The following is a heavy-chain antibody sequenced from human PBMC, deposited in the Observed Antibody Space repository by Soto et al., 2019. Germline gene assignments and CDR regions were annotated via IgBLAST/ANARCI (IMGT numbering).Heavy chain of an antibody. CDR3: ARSSRDY. Sequence: ASVKVSCKASGYTFSSYDINWVRQASGQGLEWMGWMNPNSGNTGYAQKFQGRVSMTRNTSITTAYMELSSLTSDDTAVYYCARSSRDYCGQGTQVTVYS. V-gene: IGHV1-8*01. J-gene: IGHJ4*02. CDR2: MNPNSGNT. CDR1: GYTFSSYD.